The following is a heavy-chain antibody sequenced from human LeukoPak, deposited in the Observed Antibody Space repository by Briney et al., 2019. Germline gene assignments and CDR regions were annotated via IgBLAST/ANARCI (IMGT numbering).Heavy chain of an antibody. CDR1: GGTFSSYA. CDR3: ARSGNYYYGSGSYFGGFDY. J-gene: IGHJ4*02. Sequence: GSSVKVSCKASGGTFSSYAISWVRQAPGQGLEWMGGIIPIFGTANYAQKFQGRVTITADESTSTAYMELGSLRSEDTAVYYCARSGNYYYGSGSYFGGFDYWGQGTLVTVSS. V-gene: IGHV1-69*01. D-gene: IGHD3-10*01. CDR2: IIPIFGTA.